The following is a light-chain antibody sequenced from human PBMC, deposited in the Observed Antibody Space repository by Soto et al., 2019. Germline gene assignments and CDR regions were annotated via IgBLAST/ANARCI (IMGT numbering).Light chain of an antibody. CDR1: QSLLHTDGYSY. CDR3: MQARQTPRT. J-gene: IGKJ1*01. V-gene: IGKV2-28*01. CDR2: LGS. Sequence: DVVMTQSPLSLPVTPGEPVSISCRSSQSLLHTDGYSYLDWYLQKPGQSPQVLVYLGSNRASVVPDRFSGSVSGTDFTLKIIRVEAEDVGIYYFMQARQTPRTFGQGTRVEIK.